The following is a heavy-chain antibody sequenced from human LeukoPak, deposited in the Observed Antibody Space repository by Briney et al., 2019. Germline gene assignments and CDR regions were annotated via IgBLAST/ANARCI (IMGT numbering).Heavy chain of an antibody. CDR2: ISSSSSTI. J-gene: IGHJ6*02. CDR3: ARGQGITSYYYGMDV. Sequence: PGGSLRLSCAASGFTFSSYSMNWVRRAPGKGLEWVSYISSSSSTIYYADSVKGRFTISRDNAKNSLYLQMNSLRAEDSAVYYCARGQGITSYYYGMDVWGQGTTVTVSS. CDR1: GFTFSSYS. V-gene: IGHV3-48*01. D-gene: IGHD1-14*01.